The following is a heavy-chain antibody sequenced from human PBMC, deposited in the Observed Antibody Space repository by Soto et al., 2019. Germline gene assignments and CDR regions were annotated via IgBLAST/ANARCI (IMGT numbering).Heavy chain of an antibody. J-gene: IGHJ3*02. CDR3: ARHRPYSSGWYRQAFDI. Sequence: QLQLQESGPGLVKPSETLSLTCTVSGGSISSSSYYWGWIRQPPGKGLEWIGSIYYSGSTYYNPSLKSRVTISVDTSKSRFSLKLSSVTAADTAVYYCARHRPYSSGWYRQAFDIWGQGTMVTVSS. CDR2: IYYSGST. D-gene: IGHD6-19*01. CDR1: GGSISSSSYY. V-gene: IGHV4-39*01.